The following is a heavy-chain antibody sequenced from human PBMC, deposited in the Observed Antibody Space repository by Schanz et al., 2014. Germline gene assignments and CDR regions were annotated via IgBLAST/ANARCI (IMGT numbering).Heavy chain of an antibody. Sequence: EVHLVESGGGLVQPGGSLRLSCAASGFNFITFAMSWVRQAPGKGPEWVSAIGGDASRTYYADSVKGRFTISRDNSKSTLYLQMNSLRADDTAVYYCAKDDVWASGSYYDYWGQGTLVSVSS. J-gene: IGHJ4*02. V-gene: IGHV3-23*04. CDR3: AKDDVWASGSYYDY. CDR2: IGGDASRT. D-gene: IGHD3-10*01. CDR1: GFNFITFA.